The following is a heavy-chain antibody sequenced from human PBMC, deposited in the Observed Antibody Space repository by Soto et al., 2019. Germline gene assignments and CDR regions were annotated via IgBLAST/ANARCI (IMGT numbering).Heavy chain of an antibody. CDR1: GFTFSSYG. Sequence: HPGGSLRLSCAASGFTFSSYGMHWVRQAPGKGLEWVAVISYDGSNKYYADSVKGRFTISRDNSKNTLYLQMNSLRAEDTAVYYCAKSLESSFDWLHSSPNYWGQGTLVTVSS. CDR2: ISYDGSNK. J-gene: IGHJ4*02. CDR3: AKSLESSFDWLHSSPNY. D-gene: IGHD3-9*01. V-gene: IGHV3-30*18.